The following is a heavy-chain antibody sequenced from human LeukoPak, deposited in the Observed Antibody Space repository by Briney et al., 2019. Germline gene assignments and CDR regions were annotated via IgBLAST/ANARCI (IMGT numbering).Heavy chain of an antibody. Sequence: GRSLRLSCAASGFTFSTYAMHWVRQAPGKGLEWVAVISYDGSSKYYADSVKGRFTISRDNAKNSLCLQMNSLRAEDTAVYYCARGVGYSGTFFDPWGQGTLVTVSS. J-gene: IGHJ5*02. CDR3: ARGVGYSGTFFDP. V-gene: IGHV3-30*04. D-gene: IGHD5-12*01. CDR2: ISYDGSSK. CDR1: GFTFSTYA.